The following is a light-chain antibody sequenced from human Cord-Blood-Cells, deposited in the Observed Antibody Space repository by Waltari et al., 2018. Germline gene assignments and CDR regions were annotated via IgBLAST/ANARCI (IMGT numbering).Light chain of an antibody. J-gene: IGLJ2*01. CDR2: DVS. CDR1: SSDVGGYNY. CDR3: SSYTSSSTLV. Sequence: QSALTQPASVSGSPGQSITISCTGPSSDVGGYNYVYWYQQHPGNAPKLMIYDVSNRPSGVSNRFSGSKSGNTASLTISGLQAEDEADYYCSSYTSSSTLVFGGGTKLTVL. V-gene: IGLV2-14*01.